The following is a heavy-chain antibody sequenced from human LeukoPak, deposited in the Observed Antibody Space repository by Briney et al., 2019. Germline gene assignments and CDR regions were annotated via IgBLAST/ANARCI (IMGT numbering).Heavy chain of an antibody. V-gene: IGHV1-8*01. D-gene: IGHD6-13*01. CDR1: GYTFTSYD. CDR3: ARGRRYSRLRAYGMDV. CDR2: MNPNSGNT. Sequence: ASVKVSCKASGYTFTSYDINWVRQATGQGLEWMGWMNPNSGNTGYAQKFQGRVTMTRNTSISTAYMELSSLRSEDTAVYYCARGRRYSRLRAYGMDVWGQGTTVTVSS. J-gene: IGHJ6*02.